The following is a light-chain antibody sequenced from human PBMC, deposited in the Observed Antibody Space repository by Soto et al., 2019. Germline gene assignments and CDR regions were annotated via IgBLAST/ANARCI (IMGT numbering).Light chain of an antibody. J-gene: IGLJ2*01. CDR2: PNN. V-gene: IGLV1-44*01. CDR1: SSNIGSNT. CDR3: AAWDDSLNGHVV. Sequence: QSVLTQLPSASGTPGQKVTISCSGSSSNIGSNTVNWFQQLPGTAPKLLIYPNNQRPSGVPDRFSGSKSGTSASLAISGLQSEDEADYYCAAWDDSLNGHVVFGGGTKLTVL.